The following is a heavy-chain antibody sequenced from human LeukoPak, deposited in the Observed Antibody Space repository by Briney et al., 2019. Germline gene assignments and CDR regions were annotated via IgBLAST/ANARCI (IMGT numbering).Heavy chain of an antibody. V-gene: IGHV4-39*01. CDR3: ARPLMGRGYFDL. CDR1: SASITSSPYF. J-gene: IGHJ2*01. D-gene: IGHD5-24*01. Sequence: SETLSLTCTVSSASITSSPYFWGWIRQPPGKGLEWIGSIYYSGSTYYNPSLKSRVTISVDTSKNQFSLKLSSVTAADTAVYYCARPLMGRGYFDLWGRGTLVTVSS. CDR2: IYYSGST.